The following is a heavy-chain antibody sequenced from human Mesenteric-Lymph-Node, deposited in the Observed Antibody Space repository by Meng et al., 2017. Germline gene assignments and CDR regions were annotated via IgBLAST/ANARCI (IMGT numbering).Heavy chain of an antibody. CDR3: ATYSDPFYYGSGIFGDALDI. Sequence: SETLSLTCTVSGGSIKSYYWNWVRQPPGKGLDWIGDISYTGKTNYSPSLKSRVTISIDTSKKQVSLTLSSVTAADTAIYYCATYSDPFYYGSGIFGDALDIWGQGTMV. V-gene: IGHV4-59*01. J-gene: IGHJ3*02. CDR2: ISYTGKT. CDR1: GGSIKSYY. D-gene: IGHD3-10*01.